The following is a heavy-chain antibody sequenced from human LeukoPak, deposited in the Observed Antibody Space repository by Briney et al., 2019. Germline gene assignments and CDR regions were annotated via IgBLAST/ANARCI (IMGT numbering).Heavy chain of an antibody. CDR2: ISTNSSYI. V-gene: IGHV3-21*01. CDR1: GFTFSSYN. CDR3: ARAPRYSTSWFDP. Sequence: GGPLRLSCAACGFTFSSYNMEGLRQAPGKGLEWVTSISTNSSYIYYADSVEGRFTISRHNAKNSLYLQMNSLRAEDTAVYYCARAPRYSTSWFDPWGQGTLVTVSS. D-gene: IGHD6-13*01. J-gene: IGHJ5*02.